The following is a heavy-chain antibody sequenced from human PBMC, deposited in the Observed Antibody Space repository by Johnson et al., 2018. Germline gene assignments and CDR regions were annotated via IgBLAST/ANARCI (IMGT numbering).Heavy chain of an antibody. CDR1: GFTFSNYG. CDR3: AKNMGVGQYYYGSGSYYDYGMDV. D-gene: IGHD3-10*01. CDR2: ISYEGSKK. V-gene: IGHV3-30*18. Sequence: QVQLVQSGGGVVQPGRSLRLSCAASGFTFSNYGMHWVRQAPGKGLEWVAVISYEGSKKFYADSVKGRFTISRDGSKNILFLEMNSLRAEDTALFYCAKNMGVGQYYYGSGSYYDYGMDVGGQGTTVTVSS. J-gene: IGHJ6*02.